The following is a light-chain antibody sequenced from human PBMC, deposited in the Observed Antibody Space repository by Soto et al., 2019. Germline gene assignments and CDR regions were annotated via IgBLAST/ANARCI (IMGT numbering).Light chain of an antibody. V-gene: IGKV1-27*01. CDR1: QGISNY. CDR3: QKYNSPPRT. CDR2: AAS. Sequence: DVQMTQSQPSLSASVGYRVTVTYQASQGISNYLAWYQQKPGELPKLVIYAASILQTGVPSRFSGSGSGTDFSLTISSLQPEDVATYFCQKYNSPPRTFGQGTKVDIK. J-gene: IGKJ1*01.